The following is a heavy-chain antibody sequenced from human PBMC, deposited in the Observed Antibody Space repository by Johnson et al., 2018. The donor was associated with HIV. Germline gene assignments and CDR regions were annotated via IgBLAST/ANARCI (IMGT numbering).Heavy chain of an antibody. Sequence: QVQLVESGGGVVQPGRSQRLSCTASGFTFGDYAMSWVRQAPGKGLEWVALISYDGPNKYYADSVKGRFTISRDNSKNTLYLQMNSLRAEDTALYYCARQTLRAFDIWGQGTMVTVSS. CDR2: ISYDGPNK. CDR1: GFTFGDYA. V-gene: IGHV3-30-3*01. CDR3: ARQTLRAFDI. J-gene: IGHJ3*02.